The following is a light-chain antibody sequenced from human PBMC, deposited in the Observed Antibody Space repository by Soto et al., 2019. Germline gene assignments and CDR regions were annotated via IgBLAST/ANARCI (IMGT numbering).Light chain of an antibody. CDR3: QQYNSYPIT. CDR1: QDISHY. V-gene: IGKV1-16*02. Sequence: DVQMTQSPSSLSASLGDRVTITCRASQDISHYLAWFQQKPGKAPKSLIYDASSLQSGVPSKFSGSGSWTKFPLTIRILQPEDFATYYCQQYNSYPITFGVGTKVEF. CDR2: DAS. J-gene: IGKJ4*01.